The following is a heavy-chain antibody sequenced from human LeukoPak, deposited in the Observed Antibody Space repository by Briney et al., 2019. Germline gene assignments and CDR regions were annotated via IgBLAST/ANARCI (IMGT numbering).Heavy chain of an antibody. CDR1: GFTFSIYA. Sequence: GGSLRLSCAASGFTFSIYAMSWVRQAPGKGLEWVSSISGSGDLTYYAGSVKGRFTISRDDSKNKLYLQMNSLRAEDTAIYYCAKDRPNYYGNNGHYYRRDGDSWGQGTLVTVSS. V-gene: IGHV3-23*01. CDR2: ISGSGDLT. D-gene: IGHD3-22*01. CDR3: AKDRPNYYGNNGHYYRRDGDS. J-gene: IGHJ5*01.